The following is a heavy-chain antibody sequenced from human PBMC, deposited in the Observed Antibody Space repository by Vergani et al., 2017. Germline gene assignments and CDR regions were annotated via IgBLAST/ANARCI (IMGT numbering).Heavy chain of an antibody. J-gene: IGHJ4*02. D-gene: IGHD6-19*01. Sequence: QVQLQESGPGLVKPSETLSLTCTVPGGSISSYYWSWIRQPPGKGLEWIGYIYYSGSTNYNPSLKSRVTISVDTSKNQFSLKLSSVTAADTAVYYCARFQWLKLFDDWGQGTLVTVSS. CDR2: IYYSGST. V-gene: IGHV4-59*01. CDR3: ARFQWLKLFDD. CDR1: GGSISSYY.